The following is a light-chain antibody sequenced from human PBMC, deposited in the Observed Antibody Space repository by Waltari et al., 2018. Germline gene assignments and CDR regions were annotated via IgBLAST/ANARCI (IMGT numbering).Light chain of an antibody. J-gene: IGLJ2*01. V-gene: IGLV2-14*03. CDR3: SSYISSDTLEL. Sequence: QSALTQPASVSGSPGQSITISCTVTGSDVGGYNYVSWYQQHPGKAPKLIIFDVSNRPSGVFSRFSGSKCGNTAYLTISGLKAKDEADYYCSSYISSDTLELFGGGTSLTVL. CDR2: DVS. CDR1: GSDVGGYNY.